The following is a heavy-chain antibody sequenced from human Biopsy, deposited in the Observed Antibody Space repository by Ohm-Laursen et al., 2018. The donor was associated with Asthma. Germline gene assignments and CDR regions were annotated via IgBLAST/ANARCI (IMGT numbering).Heavy chain of an antibody. J-gene: IGHJ6*02. CDR1: GYTFNSAG. CDR2: ISVYNGNT. CDR3: ARAVDYSHYYGIDV. V-gene: IGHV1-18*01. D-gene: IGHD3-10*01. Sequence: GSSVKVFCKTSGYTFNSAGITWVRQAPGQGLEWMGWISVYNGNTKVAKKLQDRVTMITDTSTSTAYMELRSLRSDDTAVYFCARAVDYSHYYGIDVWGQGTTVTVS.